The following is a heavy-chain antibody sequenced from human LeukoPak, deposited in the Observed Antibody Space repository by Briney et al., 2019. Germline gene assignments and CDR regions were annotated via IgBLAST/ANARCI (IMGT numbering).Heavy chain of an antibody. CDR3: AREVITTSAFDT. D-gene: IGHD3-22*01. J-gene: IGHJ3*02. CDR1: GGSFSGYY. Sequence: SETLSLTCAVYGGSFSGYYWSWIRQPPGKGLEWIGEINHSGSTNYNPSLKSRVTISVDTSKNQFSLKLSSVTAADTAVYYCAREVITTSAFDTWGQGTMVTVSS. V-gene: IGHV4-34*01. CDR2: INHSGST.